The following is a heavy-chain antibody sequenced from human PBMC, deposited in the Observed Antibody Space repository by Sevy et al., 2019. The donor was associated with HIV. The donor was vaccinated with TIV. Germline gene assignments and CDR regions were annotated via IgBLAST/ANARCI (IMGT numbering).Heavy chain of an antibody. CDR2: ISGSGGSP. CDR1: GFTFSSHA. J-gene: IGHJ4*02. D-gene: IGHD2-15*01. Sequence: GGSLRLSCAASGFTFSSHAMSWVRQAPGKGLEWVSAISGSGGSPYYADSVKGRFTISRDNSKNTLYLQMNSLRAEDTAVYYCAKALGARGYCSGGSCYTFDYWGQGTLVTVSS. V-gene: IGHV3-23*01. CDR3: AKALGARGYCSGGSCYTFDY.